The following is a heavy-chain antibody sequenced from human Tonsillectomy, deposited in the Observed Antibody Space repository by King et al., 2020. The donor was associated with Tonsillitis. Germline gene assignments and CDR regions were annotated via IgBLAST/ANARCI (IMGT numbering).Heavy chain of an antibody. D-gene: IGHD3-22*01. CDR2: ISGSGGST. V-gene: IGHV3-23*04. J-gene: IGHJ2*01. Sequence: VQLVESGGGLVQPGGSLRLSCAASGFTFSSYAMSWVRQAPGKGLEWVSAISGSGGSTYYADSVKGRFTISRDKSKNTLYLQMNSLRAEDTAVYYCANMIVVVIHYWYFDLWGRGTLVTVSS. CDR3: ANMIVVVIHYWYFDL. CDR1: GFTFSSYA.